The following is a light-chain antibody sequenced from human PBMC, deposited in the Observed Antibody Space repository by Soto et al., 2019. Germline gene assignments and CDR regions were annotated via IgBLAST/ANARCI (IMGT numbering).Light chain of an antibody. CDR3: QQYNNWWT. CDR2: GAS. J-gene: IGKJ1*01. Sequence: VMTQSPATLSMSPGERATISCRASQSVSSSLAWYQQKPGQATRLLIYGASTRATGIPDRFSGSGSETVFTLTISSLQAEDFAIYYCQQYNNWWTFGQGTKVEIK. CDR1: QSVSSS. V-gene: IGKV3-15*01.